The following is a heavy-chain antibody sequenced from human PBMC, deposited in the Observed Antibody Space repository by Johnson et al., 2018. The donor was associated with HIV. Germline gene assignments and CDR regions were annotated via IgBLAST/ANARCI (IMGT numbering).Heavy chain of an antibody. V-gene: IGHV3-30-3*01. CDR1: ALSVSTNY. Sequence: QVQLVESGGGLMQPGGSLRLSCAASALSVSTNYISWVRQPPGKGLEWVAVISYGGNKQYYVDSVEGRFTISRDNSKDTLYLQMNNLTIEDTAVYSCARDFGLGDLSYETVDAFDFWGPGTLVTVSS. J-gene: IGHJ3*01. CDR3: ARDFGLGDLSYETVDAFDF. CDR2: ISYGGNKQ. D-gene: IGHD3-16*02.